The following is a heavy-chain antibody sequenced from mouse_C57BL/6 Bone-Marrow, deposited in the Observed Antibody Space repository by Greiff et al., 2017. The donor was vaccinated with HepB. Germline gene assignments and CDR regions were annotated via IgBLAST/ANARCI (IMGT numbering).Heavy chain of an antibody. V-gene: IGHV5-15*04. CDR3: ARRGTGYFDY. J-gene: IGHJ2*01. D-gene: IGHD4-1*01. CDR2: ISNLAYSI. Sequence: EVMLVESGGGLVQPGGSLKLSCAASGFTFSDYGMAWVRQAPRKGPEWVEFISNLAYSIYYADTVTGRFTISRENAKNTLYLEMSSLRSEDTAMYYCARRGTGYFDYWGQGTTLTVSS. CDR1: GFTFSDYG.